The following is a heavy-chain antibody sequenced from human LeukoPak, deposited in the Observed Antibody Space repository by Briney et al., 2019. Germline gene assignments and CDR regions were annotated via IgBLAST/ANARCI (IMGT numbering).Heavy chain of an antibody. J-gene: IGHJ4*02. Sequence: GGSLRLSCAASGFTFSSYGMHWVRQAPGKGLEWVAFIRYDGSNKYYADSVKGRFTISRDNSKNTLYRQMNSLRAEDTAVYYCAKVPPPYYYGSGSYFADNDYWGQGTLVTVSS. D-gene: IGHD3-10*01. CDR3: AKVPPPYYYGSGSYFADNDY. V-gene: IGHV3-30*02. CDR1: GFTFSSYG. CDR2: IRYDGSNK.